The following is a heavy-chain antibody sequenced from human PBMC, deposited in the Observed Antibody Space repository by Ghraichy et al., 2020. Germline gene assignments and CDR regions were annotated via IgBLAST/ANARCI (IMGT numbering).Heavy chain of an antibody. J-gene: IGHJ4*02. CDR2: IRQDGSQE. CDR1: GFTFSNYW. D-gene: IGHD3-3*01. Sequence: GESLNISCEGSGFTFSNYWMSWVRQAPGKGLEWVASIRQDGSQEFYVDSVEGRFITSRDNARNLVSLQMDRLTIDDTAVYYCARVRTHWYDFWGGFSAFDSGGQGSSVTVS. V-gene: IGHV3-7*01. CDR3: ARVRTHWYDFWGGFSAFDS.